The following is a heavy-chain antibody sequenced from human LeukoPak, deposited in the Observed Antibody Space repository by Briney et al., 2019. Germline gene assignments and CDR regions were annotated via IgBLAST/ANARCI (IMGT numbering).Heavy chain of an antibody. J-gene: IGHJ4*02. Sequence: PSETLSLTCTVSGGSISSYYWSWIRQPPGKGLEWIGYIYYSGSTNYNPSLKSRVTISVDTSKNQFSLKLSSVTAADTAVYYCARGDYAAPLDSGGREPLVPFS. D-gene: IGHD4/OR15-4a*01. CDR2: IYYSGST. CDR3: ARGDYAAPLDS. CDR1: GGSISSYY. V-gene: IGHV4-59*08.